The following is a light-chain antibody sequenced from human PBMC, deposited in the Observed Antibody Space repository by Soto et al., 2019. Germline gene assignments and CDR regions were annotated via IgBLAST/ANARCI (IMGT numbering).Light chain of an antibody. CDR1: QSISSK. V-gene: IGKV3-15*01. J-gene: IGKJ2*01. Sequence: EIVMTQSPATLSVSPGDTATLSCRASQSISSKVAWYQQKPGQAPRLLIYGASTRATGIPARFSGSGSGTEFTLTISSLQSEDFAVYYCQQYNKWLSYTFGQGTKLEIK. CDR3: QQYNKWLSYT. CDR2: GAS.